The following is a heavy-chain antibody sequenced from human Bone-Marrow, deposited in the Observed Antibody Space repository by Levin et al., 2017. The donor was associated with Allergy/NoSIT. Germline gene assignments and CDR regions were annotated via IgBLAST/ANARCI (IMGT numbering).Heavy chain of an antibody. Sequence: PSETLSLTCNVSNGSFNGYFWTWIRQAPGKGLEWIGNVYFSGSTRYNPSLKSRVTISVHTSKSQFSLRLSPVTAADTAMYYCARAGVSSVRGVYYGMDVWGPGTTVTVSS. CDR1: NGSFNGYF. V-gene: IGHV4-59*13. J-gene: IGHJ6*02. CDR3: ARAGVSSVRGVYYGMDV. CDR2: VYFSGST. D-gene: IGHD6-25*01.